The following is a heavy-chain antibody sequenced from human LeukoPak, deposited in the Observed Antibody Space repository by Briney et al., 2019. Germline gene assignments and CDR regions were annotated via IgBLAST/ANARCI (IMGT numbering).Heavy chain of an antibody. D-gene: IGHD5-18*01. V-gene: IGHV5-51*01. CDR3: ARHGIQPTPDYYYYGMDV. CDR1: GYSFTSYW. Sequence: GESLKISSKGSGYSFTSYWIGWVRQMPGKGLEWMGIIYPGDSDTRYSPSFQGQVTISADKSVSTAYLQWSSLKASDTAMYYCARHGIQPTPDYYYYGMDVWGQGTTVTVSS. J-gene: IGHJ6*02. CDR2: IYPGDSDT.